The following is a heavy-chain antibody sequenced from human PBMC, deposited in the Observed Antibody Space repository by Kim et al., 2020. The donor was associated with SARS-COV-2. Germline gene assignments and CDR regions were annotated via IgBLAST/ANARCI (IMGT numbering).Heavy chain of an antibody. CDR1: GGSFSGYY. Sequence: SETLSLTCAVYGGSFSGYYWSWIRQPPGKGLEWIGEINHSGSTNYNPSLKSRVTISVDTSKNQFSLKLSSVTAADTAVYYCARGRRGEVRGENGDYYYYGMDVWGQGTTVTVSS. CDR2: INHSGST. CDR3: ARGRRGEVRGENGDYYYYGMDV. V-gene: IGHV4-34*01. J-gene: IGHJ6*02. D-gene: IGHD3-10*01.